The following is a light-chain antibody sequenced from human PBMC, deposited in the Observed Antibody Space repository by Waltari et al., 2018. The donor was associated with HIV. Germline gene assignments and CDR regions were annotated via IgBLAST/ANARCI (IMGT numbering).Light chain of an antibody. CDR2: KDN. CDR3: QSADSTGSYPDV. J-gene: IGLJ1*01. V-gene: IGLV3-25*03. Sequence: SYELTQPPSVSVSQGRTARIPCPGIALPKQYPYCYQQKPGQAPLLVIYKDNERPSGIPERFSGSSSGTTVTLTISGVHTEDEADYYCQSADSTGSYPDVFGTGTKVTVL. CDR1: ALPKQY.